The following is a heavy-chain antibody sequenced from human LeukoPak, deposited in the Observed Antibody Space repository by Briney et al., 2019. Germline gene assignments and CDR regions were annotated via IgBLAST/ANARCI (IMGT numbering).Heavy chain of an antibody. D-gene: IGHD3-22*01. Sequence: MPSETLSLTCTVSGSSINVYYWSWIRQSPGKGLEWIAYISYSGSTNYNPSLKSRVTISVDTSKNQFSLRLSSMTAADTAVYYCARGATYYYDSSGYYDYWGQGTLVTVSS. J-gene: IGHJ4*02. CDR3: ARGATYYYDSSGYYDY. CDR1: GSSINVYY. CDR2: ISYSGST. V-gene: IGHV4-59*01.